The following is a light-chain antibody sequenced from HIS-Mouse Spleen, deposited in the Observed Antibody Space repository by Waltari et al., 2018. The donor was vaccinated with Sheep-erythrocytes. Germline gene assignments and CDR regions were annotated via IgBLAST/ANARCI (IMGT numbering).Light chain of an antibody. CDR2: DAS. CDR1: QGISSA. V-gene: IGKV1D-13*01. Sequence: AIQLTQSPSSLSASVGDRVTITCRASQGISSALAWYQQKPGKAPKLLIYDASSLESGVPSRFSGSGSGTDFTLTISSQQPEDFATYYCQQFNNYPRTFGQGTRLEIK. J-gene: IGKJ5*01. CDR3: QQFNNYPRT.